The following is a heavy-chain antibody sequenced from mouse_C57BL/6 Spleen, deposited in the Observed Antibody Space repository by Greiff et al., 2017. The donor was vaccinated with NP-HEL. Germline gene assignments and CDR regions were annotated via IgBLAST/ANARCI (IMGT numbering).Heavy chain of an antibody. Sequence: EVKLMESGGGLVQPGGSLKLSCAASGFTFSDYGMAWVRQAPRKGPEWVAFISNLAYSIYYADTVTGRFTISRENAKNTLYLEMSSLRSEDTAMYYCAKSYYSNYGFAYWGQGTLVTVSA. J-gene: IGHJ3*01. CDR1: GFTFSDYG. CDR3: AKSYYSNYGFAY. D-gene: IGHD2-5*01. CDR2: ISNLAYSI. V-gene: IGHV5-15*01.